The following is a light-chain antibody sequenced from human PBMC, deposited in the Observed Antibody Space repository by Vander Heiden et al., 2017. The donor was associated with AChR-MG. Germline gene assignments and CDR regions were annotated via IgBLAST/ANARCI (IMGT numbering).Light chain of an antibody. J-gene: IGLJ2*01. CDR1: RSDIGTNG. V-gene: IGLV1-44*01. CDR3: AAWDASLSLVL. CDR2: SSN. Sequence: QSVLTQPPSASGTPGQRVTISCSGSRSDIGTNGVNWYQQLPGTAPKLFIYSSNQRPSGVPDRFSGSRSGTSATLAISGLQSEDEADYFCAAWDASLSLVLFGGGTRLTFL.